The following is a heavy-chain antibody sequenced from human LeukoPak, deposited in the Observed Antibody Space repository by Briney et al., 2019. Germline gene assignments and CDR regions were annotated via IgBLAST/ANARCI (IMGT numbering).Heavy chain of an antibody. CDR1: GLTFSSYG. CDR3: VKDAPPCSGGSCYSGYYFYGMDV. J-gene: IGHJ6*04. CDR2: ISYDGSNK. V-gene: IGHV3-30*18. Sequence: PGGSLRLSCVVSGLTFSSYGVHWVRQAPGKGLEWVAVISYDGSNKYYADSVKGRFTISRDNSKNTLYLQMNSLRAEDTAVFYCVKDAPPCSGGSCYSGYYFYGMDVWGKGTTVTVSS. D-gene: IGHD2-15*01.